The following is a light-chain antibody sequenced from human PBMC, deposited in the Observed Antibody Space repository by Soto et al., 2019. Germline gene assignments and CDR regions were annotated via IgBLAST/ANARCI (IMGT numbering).Light chain of an antibody. Sequence: EIVLTQSPGTLALSPGERATLSCRASQSVNSRLAWYQHKPGQAPRLLIYGASTRATGIPARFSGSGSGTDFTLTISSLEPEDFAVYYCQQRSNWPPFTFGQGTRLEI. CDR2: GAS. CDR3: QQRSNWPPFT. V-gene: IGKV3-11*01. J-gene: IGKJ5*01. CDR1: QSVNSR.